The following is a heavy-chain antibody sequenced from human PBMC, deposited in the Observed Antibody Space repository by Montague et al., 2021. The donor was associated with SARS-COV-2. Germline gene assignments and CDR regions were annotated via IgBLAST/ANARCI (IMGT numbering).Heavy chain of an antibody. J-gene: IGHJ4*02. CDR1: GGSFSDYH. CDR2: INYGGST. Sequence: SETLSLTCAVYGGSFSDYHWTWIRQSPGEGLAWIGQINYGGSTXYNPSLKSRVTISIDTSKNQFSLKLTSVTAADTAVYYCARGAPGYWGQGTLVTVSS. V-gene: IGHV4-34*01. D-gene: IGHD1-1*01. CDR3: ARGAPGY.